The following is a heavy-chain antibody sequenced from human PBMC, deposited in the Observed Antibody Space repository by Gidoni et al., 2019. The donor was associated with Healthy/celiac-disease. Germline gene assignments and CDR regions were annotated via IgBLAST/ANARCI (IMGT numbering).Heavy chain of an antibody. CDR2: ISYDGSNK. Sequence: QVQLVESGGGVVQPGRSLRLSCAASGITCSSYGMHWVRQAPGKGLEWVAVISYDGSNKYYADSLKGRFTISRDNSKNTLYLQMNSLRAEDTAVYYCAKDGAVAGKYFDHWGQGTLVTVSS. CDR1: GITCSSYG. CDR3: AKDGAVAGKYFDH. J-gene: IGHJ4*02. V-gene: IGHV3-30*18. D-gene: IGHD6-19*01.